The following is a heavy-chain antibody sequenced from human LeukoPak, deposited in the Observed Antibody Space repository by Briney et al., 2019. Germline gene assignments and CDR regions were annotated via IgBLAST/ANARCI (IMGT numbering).Heavy chain of an antibody. J-gene: IGHJ6*03. Sequence: ASVKVSCKASGYTFTSYYMHWVRQAPGQGLEWMGIINPSGGSTSYAQKFQGRVTMTRDTSTSTVYMELSSLRSEGTAVYYCARGPSHEGSFGWAPAYYYMDVWGKGTTVTVSS. V-gene: IGHV1-46*01. CDR3: ARGPSHEGSFGWAPAYYYMDV. CDR1: GYTFTSYY. D-gene: IGHD6-13*01. CDR2: INPSGGST.